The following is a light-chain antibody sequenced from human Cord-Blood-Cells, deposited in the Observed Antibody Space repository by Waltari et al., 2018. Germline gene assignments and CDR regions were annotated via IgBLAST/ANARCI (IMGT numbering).Light chain of an antibody. CDR2: DAY. CDR3: QQYNSYSGT. V-gene: IGKV1-5*01. J-gene: IGKJ1*01. CDR1: QSISSW. Sequence: DIQMTQSPSTLSASVGDRVTTTCRASQSISSWLAWYQQKPGKAPKLLIYDAYSLESGVPSRFSGSGSGTEFTLTISSLQPDDFATYYCQQYNSYSGTFGQGTKVEIK.